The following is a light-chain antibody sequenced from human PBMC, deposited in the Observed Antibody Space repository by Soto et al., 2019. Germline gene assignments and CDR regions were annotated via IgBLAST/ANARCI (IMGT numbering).Light chain of an antibody. CDR1: SSYVGGYNH. V-gene: IGLV2-14*03. J-gene: IGLJ1*01. CDR3: SSSTTSSTRV. CDR2: DVS. Sequence: QSVLTQPASVSGSPGQSITISCTGSSSYVGGYNHVSWYQQHPGKAPKLMIYDVSNRPSGVSNRFSGSKSGNTASLTISGLQAEDEADYYCSSSTTSSTRVFGTGTKVTVL.